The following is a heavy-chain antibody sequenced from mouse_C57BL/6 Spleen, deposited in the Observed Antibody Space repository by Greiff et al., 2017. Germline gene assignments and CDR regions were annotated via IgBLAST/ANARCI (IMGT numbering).Heavy chain of an antibody. D-gene: IGHD1-1*01. J-gene: IGHJ1*03. V-gene: IGHV14-1*01. CDR2: FDPEDGDT. Sequence: VQLQQSGAELVRPGASVKLSCTASGFNIKDYYMHWVKQRPEQGLEWIGRFDPEDGDTEYAPKFQGKATMTADTSSNTAYLQLSSLTSEDTAVYYCTTPPYYYGSSYGYFDVWGTGTTVTVSS. CDR3: TTPPYYYGSSYGYFDV. CDR1: GFNIKDYY.